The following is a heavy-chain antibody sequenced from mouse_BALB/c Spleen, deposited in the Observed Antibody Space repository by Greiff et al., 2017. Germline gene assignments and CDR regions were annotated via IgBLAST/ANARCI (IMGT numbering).Heavy chain of an antibody. J-gene: IGHJ1*01. D-gene: IGHD2-1*01. CDR2: ISSGGSYT. Sequence: EVKLEESGGGLVKPGGSLKLSCAASGFTFSSYTMSWVRQTPEKRLEWVATISSGGSYTYYPDSVKGRFTISRDNAKNTLYLQMSSLKSEDTAMYYCTRADGNYGYFDVWGAGTTVTVSS. CDR3: TRADGNYGYFDV. V-gene: IGHV5-6-4*01. CDR1: GFTFSSYT.